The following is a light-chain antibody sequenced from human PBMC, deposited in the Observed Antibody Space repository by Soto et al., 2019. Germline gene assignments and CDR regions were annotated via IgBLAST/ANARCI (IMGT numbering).Light chain of an antibody. CDR2: GVS. CDR3: PQHFNWPLT. Sequence: EILLTQSPATLSLSPGERAALSCRASQSVTSYLSWYQLKPGQAPRLLIYGVSNRATGVPARFSGSGSGTDFNLTISSLEPEDFALYYCPQHFNWPLTFGGGTRVEIK. CDR1: QSVTSY. J-gene: IGKJ4*01. V-gene: IGKV3-11*01.